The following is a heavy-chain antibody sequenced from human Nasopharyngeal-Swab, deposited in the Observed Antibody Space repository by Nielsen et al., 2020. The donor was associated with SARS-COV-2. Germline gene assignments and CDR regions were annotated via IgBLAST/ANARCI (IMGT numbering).Heavy chain of an antibody. CDR2: IAYDGRTK. Sequence: GESLKISCAAAGLPFSAYGMHWVRQAPGRGLEWLTFIAYDGRTKYSADSVRGRFTISRDNSKNTLHVQMSSLRAEDTAVYYCAREGQGTPIDFWGQGTLVTVSS. D-gene: IGHD3-10*01. CDR3: AREGQGTPIDF. V-gene: IGHV3-33*05. J-gene: IGHJ4*02. CDR1: GLPFSAYG.